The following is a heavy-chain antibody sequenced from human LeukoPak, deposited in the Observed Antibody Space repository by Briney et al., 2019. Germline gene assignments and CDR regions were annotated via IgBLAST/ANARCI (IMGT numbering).Heavy chain of an antibody. D-gene: IGHD3-9*01. CDR3: GSFERTYAIDV. CDR1: GFTFSTYA. V-gene: IGHV3-23*01. J-gene: IGHJ6*02. CDR2: NSGSGTNT. Sequence: GGSLRLSCAASGFTFSTYAMHGVRQAPAKGLEWVSSNSGSGTNTYYADSVKGRFTISRDNAKNTLYLQMNSLRAEDTAVYYCGSFERTYAIDVWGQGTTVTVSS.